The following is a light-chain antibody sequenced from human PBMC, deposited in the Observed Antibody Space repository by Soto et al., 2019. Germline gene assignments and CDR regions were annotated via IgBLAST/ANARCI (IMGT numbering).Light chain of an antibody. CDR3: QQTYDTPTT. J-gene: IGKJ2*01. Sequence: DIQMTQSPSSLSASVGDRVTITCRASQSVNNYLNWYQQKPGKAPNLLIYAASSLQSGVPSRFSGSGSGTYFTLTISGLQPEDFETNYCQQTYDTPTTFGQGTHLEIK. CDR1: QSVNNY. V-gene: IGKV1-39*01. CDR2: AAS.